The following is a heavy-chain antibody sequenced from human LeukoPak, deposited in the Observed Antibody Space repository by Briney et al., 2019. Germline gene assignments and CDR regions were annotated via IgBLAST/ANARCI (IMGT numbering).Heavy chain of an antibody. CDR3: ARDRALIKSVPFN. J-gene: IGHJ4*02. CDR2: ISAYNGNT. V-gene: IGHV1-18*01. D-gene: IGHD3-16*01. CDR1: GYTFTSYG. Sequence: ASVKVSCKGSGYTFTSYGFSWVRQAPGQGLEWMGWISAYNGNTNYAQKLQGRIIMSTDTSTRTALMELRSLSSDDTAVYYCARDRALIKSVPFNWGQGTLVTVSS.